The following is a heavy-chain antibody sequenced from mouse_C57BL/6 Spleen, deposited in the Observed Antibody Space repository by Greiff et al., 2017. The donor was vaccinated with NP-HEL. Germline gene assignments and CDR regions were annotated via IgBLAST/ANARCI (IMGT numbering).Heavy chain of an antibody. CDR2: IDPETGGT. CDR3: TRGRGYFDY. Sequence: QVQLQQSGAELVRPGASVTLSCKASGYTFTDYEMHWVKQTPVHGLEWIGAIDPETGGTAYNQKFKGKAILTADKSSSAAYMELRSLTSEDSAGYYCTRGRGYFDYWGQGTTLTVSS. V-gene: IGHV1-15*01. CDR1: GYTFTDYE. J-gene: IGHJ2*01.